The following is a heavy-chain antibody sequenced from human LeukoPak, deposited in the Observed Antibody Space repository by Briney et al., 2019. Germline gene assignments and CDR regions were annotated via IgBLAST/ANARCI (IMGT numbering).Heavy chain of an antibody. CDR2: INPSGGTT. Sequence: ASLKLSSKASGYTFTSYYIHWGRQAPGQGLEWMGKINPSGGTTSYAQKFQRRVTMTRDTTTSTVYMELSSLRSEDTAVYYCARSPGYDTSGYSEVDYWGQGTLVTVSS. CDR3: ARSPGYDTSGYSEVDY. V-gene: IGHV1-46*01. D-gene: IGHD3-22*01. CDR1: GYTFTSYY. J-gene: IGHJ4*02.